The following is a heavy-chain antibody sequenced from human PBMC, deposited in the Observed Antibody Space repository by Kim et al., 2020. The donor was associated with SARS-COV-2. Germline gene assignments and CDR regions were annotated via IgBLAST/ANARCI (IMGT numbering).Heavy chain of an antibody. V-gene: IGHV4-4*07. CDR2: IYTSGST. Sequence: SETLSLTCTVSGGSISSYYWSWIRQPAGKGLEWIGRIYTSGSTNYNPSLKSRVTMSVDTSKNQFSLKLSSVTAADTAVYYCASSYCSSTSCHPHDSTAYYYYGMDVWGQGTTVTVSS. CDR1: GGSISSYY. CDR3: ASSYCSSTSCHPHDSTAYYYYGMDV. D-gene: IGHD2-2*01. J-gene: IGHJ6*02.